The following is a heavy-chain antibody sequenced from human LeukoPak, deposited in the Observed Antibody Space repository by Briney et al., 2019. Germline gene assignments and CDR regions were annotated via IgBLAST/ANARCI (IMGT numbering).Heavy chain of an antibody. CDR3: ARAPAPIKYNIDY. Sequence: ASVRVSCKASGYTFNGYYMHWVRQAPGQGLEWMGWISPNSGATNYAEKFQGRVTMTTDTSFSTAYMKLSSLRSDDTAVYYCARAPAPIKYNIDYWGQGTLVTVSS. J-gene: IGHJ4*02. CDR1: GYTFNGYY. CDR2: ISPNSGAT. V-gene: IGHV1-2*02. D-gene: IGHD1-14*01.